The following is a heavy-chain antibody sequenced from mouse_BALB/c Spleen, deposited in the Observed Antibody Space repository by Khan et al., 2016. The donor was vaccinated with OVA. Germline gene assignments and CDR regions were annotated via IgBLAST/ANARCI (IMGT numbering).Heavy chain of an antibody. V-gene: IGHV8-12*01. CDR2: IYWDDDK. CDR1: GFSLSSSGMG. Sequence: QVTLKESGPGILQPSQTLSLTCSFSGFSLSSSGMGVSWIRQPSGKGLEWLAHIYWDDDKLYNPPLKSRLTISKDTSGNQVLLRITGVDTTETATYDCARSGWVLQYAMDYWGQGTSVIVSS. J-gene: IGHJ4*01. CDR3: ARSGWVLQYAMDY. D-gene: IGHD2-3*01.